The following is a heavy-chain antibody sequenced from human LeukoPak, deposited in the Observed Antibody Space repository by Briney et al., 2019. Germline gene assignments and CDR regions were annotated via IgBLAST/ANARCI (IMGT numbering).Heavy chain of an antibody. CDR3: VKGDITMIRYDY. CDR2: IYSGGST. CDR1: GFTVSSNY. D-gene: IGHD3-22*01. J-gene: IGHJ4*02. Sequence: PGGSLRLSCAASGFTVSSNYMSWVRQAPGKGLEWVSVIYSGGSTYYADSVKGRFTISRDNSKNTLYLQMNSLRAEDTAVYYCVKGDITMIRYDYWGQGTLVTVSS. V-gene: IGHV3-66*01.